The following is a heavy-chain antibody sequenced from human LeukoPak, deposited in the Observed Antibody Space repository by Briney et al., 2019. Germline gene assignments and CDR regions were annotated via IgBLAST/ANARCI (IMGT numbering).Heavy chain of an antibody. V-gene: IGHV6-1*01. CDR1: GDSFSSNSAA. D-gene: IGHD5-18*01. CDR2: TYYRSKWYN. CDR3: ARGEAVTGAFDI. Sequence: SQTLSLTCAISGDSFSSNSAAWNWIRQSPSRGLEWLGRTYYRSKWYNDYAVSVKSRITINPDTSKNQFSLQLNSVTPEDMAVYYCARGEAVTGAFDIWGQGTMVTVSS. J-gene: IGHJ3*02.